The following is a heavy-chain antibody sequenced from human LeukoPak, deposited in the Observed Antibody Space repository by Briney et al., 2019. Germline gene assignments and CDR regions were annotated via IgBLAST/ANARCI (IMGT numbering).Heavy chain of an antibody. D-gene: IGHD3-10*01. CDR1: GFTLSSYA. CDR2: ISGSGDST. J-gene: IGHJ3*02. Sequence: GGSLRLSCAAYGFTLSSYAMSWVRQAPGKGLEWVSVISGSGDSTYYADSVRGRFTISRDNSMNTLYLQMNSLRAEDTAVYYCARDLSSGTYGIFDIWGQGTMVTVSS. CDR3: ARDLSSGTYGIFDI. V-gene: IGHV3-23*01.